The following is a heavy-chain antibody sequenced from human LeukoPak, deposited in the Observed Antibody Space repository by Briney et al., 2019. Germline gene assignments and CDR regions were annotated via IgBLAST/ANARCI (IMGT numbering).Heavy chain of an antibody. CDR2: ISAYNGNT. CDR3: ARGGRTQLWGDYFDY. CDR1: GYTFTSYY. V-gene: IGHV1-18*04. Sequence: ASVKVSCKASGYTFTSYYMHWVRQAPGQGLEWMGWISAYNGNTNYAQKLQGRATMTTDTSTSTAYMELRSLRSDDTAVYYCARGGRTQLWGDYFDYWGQGTLVTVSS. J-gene: IGHJ4*02. D-gene: IGHD5-18*01.